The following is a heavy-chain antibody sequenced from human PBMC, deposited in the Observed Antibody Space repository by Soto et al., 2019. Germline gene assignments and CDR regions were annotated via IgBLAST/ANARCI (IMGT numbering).Heavy chain of an antibody. CDR2: ISYDGSNK. J-gene: IGHJ4*02. CDR1: GFTFSSYA. CDR3: ATGPAFDY. Sequence: WSLRLSCAASGFTFSSYAMHWVRQAPGKGLEWVAVISYDGSNKYYADSVKGRFTISRDNSKNTLYLQMNSLRAEDTAVYYCATGPAFDYWGQGTLVTVSS. V-gene: IGHV3-30-3*01.